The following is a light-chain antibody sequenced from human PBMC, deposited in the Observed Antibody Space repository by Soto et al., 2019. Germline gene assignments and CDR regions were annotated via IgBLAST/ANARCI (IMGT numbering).Light chain of an antibody. CDR3: SSYTSTSPLT. CDR2: EVS. Sequence: QSVLTQPASVSGSPGQSITVSCTGTSSDVGGYNSVSWYQQHPGKPPKLIIYEVSNRPSGVSDRFSGSKSGNTASLTISGLQAEDEADYYCSSYTSTSPLTFGGGTKGTVL. J-gene: IGLJ2*01. V-gene: IGLV2-14*03. CDR1: SSDVGGYNS.